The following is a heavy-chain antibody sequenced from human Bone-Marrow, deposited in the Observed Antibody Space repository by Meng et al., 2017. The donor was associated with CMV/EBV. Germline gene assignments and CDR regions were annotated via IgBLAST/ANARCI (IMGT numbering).Heavy chain of an antibody. V-gene: IGHV3-21*01. CDR3: ACSSTPAGY. D-gene: IGHD2-2*01. CDR1: GFTFSSYW. Sequence: GESLKISCVASGFTFSSYWMRWVRQAPGKGLEWVSSISSSSSYIYYADSVKGRFTISRDNAKNSLYLQMNSLRAEDTAVYYCACSSTPAGYWGQGTLVTVSS. J-gene: IGHJ4*02. CDR2: ISSSSSYI.